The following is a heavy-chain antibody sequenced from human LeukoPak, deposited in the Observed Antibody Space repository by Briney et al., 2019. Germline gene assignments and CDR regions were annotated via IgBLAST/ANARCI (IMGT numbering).Heavy chain of an antibody. Sequence: ASVKDSCKASGYTFTSNYMHEVRQAPGQGLEGMGIINPSGGSTSYAQKSQGRVTMTRAMSTSTVYMELSSLRSEDTAVYYCAREPVRNSFRSGRLSWFDPWGQGTLVTVSS. V-gene: IGHV1-46*01. CDR2: INPSGGST. CDR1: GYTFTSNY. CDR3: AREPVRNSFRSGRLSWFDP. D-gene: IGHD3-9*01. J-gene: IGHJ5*02.